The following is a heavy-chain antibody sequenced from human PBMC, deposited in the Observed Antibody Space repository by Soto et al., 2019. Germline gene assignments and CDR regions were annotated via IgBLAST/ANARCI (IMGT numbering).Heavy chain of an antibody. Sequence: QVQLQESGPGLVKPSQTLSLTCTVSGGSISSGGYYWSWIRQHPGKGLEWIGYSYYSGSTYYNPSLKSRVTISVDTSKNQFSLKLSSVTAADTAVYYCARGGGIAARRIDYWGQGTLVTVSS. CDR2: SYYSGST. V-gene: IGHV4-31*03. J-gene: IGHJ4*02. CDR3: ARGGGIAARRIDY. D-gene: IGHD6-25*01. CDR1: GGSISSGGYY.